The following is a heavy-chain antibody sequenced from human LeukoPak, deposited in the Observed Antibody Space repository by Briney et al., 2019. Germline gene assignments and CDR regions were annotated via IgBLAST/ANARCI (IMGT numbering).Heavy chain of an antibody. CDR1: GYTFTSYG. CDR2: ISAYNGNT. CDR3: ASSTFDDILTGYYNPTFDY. Sequence: GASVKVSCKASGYTFTSYGISWVRQAPGQGLEWMGWISAYNGNTNYAQKLQGGVTMTTDTSTSTAYMELRSLRSDDTAVYYCASSTFDDILTGYYNPTFDYWGQGTLVTDSS. D-gene: IGHD3-9*01. J-gene: IGHJ4*02. V-gene: IGHV1-18*01.